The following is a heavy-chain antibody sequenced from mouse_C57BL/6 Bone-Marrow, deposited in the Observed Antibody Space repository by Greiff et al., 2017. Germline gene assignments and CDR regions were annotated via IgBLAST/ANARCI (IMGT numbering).Heavy chain of an antibody. CDR1: EYEFPSHD. J-gene: IGHJ3*01. Sequence: EVNLVESGGGLVQPGESLKLSCESNEYEFPSHDMSWVRKTPEKRLELVAAINSDGGSTYYPDTMARRFTISRDNTKKTLYLQMSSLRSEDTAWYYCARRKFPWFAYWGQGTLVTVSA. V-gene: IGHV5-2*01. CDR2: INSDGGST. CDR3: ARRKFPWFAY.